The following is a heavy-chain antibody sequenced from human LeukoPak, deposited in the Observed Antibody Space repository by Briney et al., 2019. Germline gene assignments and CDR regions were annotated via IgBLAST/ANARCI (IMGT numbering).Heavy chain of an antibody. CDR3: ATRAVADDSLFDY. V-gene: IGHV1-69*01. CDR1: GGTFSSYA. Sequence: SVKVSCKASGGTFSSYAISWVRQAPGQEREGMGGIIPIFGTANYAQKFQGRVTITADESTSTAYMELSSLRSEDTAVYYCATRAVADDSLFDYWGQGTLVTVSS. CDR2: IIPIFGTA. J-gene: IGHJ4*02. D-gene: IGHD6-19*01.